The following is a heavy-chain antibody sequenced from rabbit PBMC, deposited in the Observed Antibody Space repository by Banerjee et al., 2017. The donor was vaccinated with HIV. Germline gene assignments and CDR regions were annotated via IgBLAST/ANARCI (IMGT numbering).Heavy chain of an antibody. CDR1: GSDISGYS. J-gene: IGHJ4*01. CDR3: ARDLAGVIGWNFNL. CDR2: IYPDYGST. V-gene: IGHV1S45*01. D-gene: IGHD4-1*01. Sequence: QEQLEESGGDLVQPEGSLTLTCTASGSDISGYSISWVRQAPGKSLEWIAYIYPDYGSTYYANWVKGRFTISKTSSTTVTLQMTSLTAADTATYFCARDLAGVIGWNFNLWGQGTLVTVS.